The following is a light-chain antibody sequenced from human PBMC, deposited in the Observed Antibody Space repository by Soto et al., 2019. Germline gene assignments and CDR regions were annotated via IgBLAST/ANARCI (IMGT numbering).Light chain of an antibody. V-gene: IGKV3-20*01. J-gene: IGKJ5*01. CDR1: QSVSSAN. CDR2: GAS. Sequence: EIVFTQSPGTLSLSPGESATLTCRASQSVSSANFAWYQQKPGQAPRILISGASSRDTGIPDRFSGSGSATDCTLTISRLEPEDFELYYCQQYGSSPITFGQGTRLEIK. CDR3: QQYGSSPIT.